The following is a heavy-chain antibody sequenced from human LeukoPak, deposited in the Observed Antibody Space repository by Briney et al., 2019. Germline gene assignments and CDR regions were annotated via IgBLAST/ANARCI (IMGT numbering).Heavy chain of an antibody. Sequence: SETLSLTCAVCGGSFRGYYWRGIRQPPGKGLEGIGEINHSGSTNYNPSLKSRVTMSVDTSKNHFYLKLSSVTAAETAVYYCARQGSGSSYYYYTFPYWGQGTLVTVSS. D-gene: IGHD1-26*01. CDR3: ARQGSGSSYYYYTFPY. CDR1: GGSFRGYY. V-gene: IGHV4-34*01. J-gene: IGHJ4*02. CDR2: INHSGST.